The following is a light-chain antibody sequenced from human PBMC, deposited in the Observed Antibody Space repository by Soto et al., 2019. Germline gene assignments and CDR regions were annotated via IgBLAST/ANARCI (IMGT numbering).Light chain of an antibody. CDR1: QHIASW. CDR2: AAS. Sequence: DIQMTQSPSSVSASVGDRVTITCRASQHIASWLAWYQQKPGEAPKLLIYAASNLQSGVPSRFSGSGSGTDFTLTISSLQPEDFATYFCQQANSFPLSFGGGTKVDIK. V-gene: IGKV1D-12*01. CDR3: QQANSFPLS. J-gene: IGKJ4*01.